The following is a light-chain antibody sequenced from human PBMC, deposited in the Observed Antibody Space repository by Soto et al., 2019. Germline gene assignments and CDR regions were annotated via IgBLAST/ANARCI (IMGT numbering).Light chain of an antibody. CDR1: SSNFGAGYD. CDR3: QSYDTTLSAWV. V-gene: IGLV1-40*01. J-gene: IGLJ3*02. Sequence: QLVLTQPPSVSGAPGQRVTISCTGSSSNFGAGYDVHWYHQVPGTAPKLLIYGNNNRPSGVPDRFSGSKAGTSASLAIAGLQAEDEADYYCQSYDTTLSAWVFGGGTKLTVL. CDR2: GNN.